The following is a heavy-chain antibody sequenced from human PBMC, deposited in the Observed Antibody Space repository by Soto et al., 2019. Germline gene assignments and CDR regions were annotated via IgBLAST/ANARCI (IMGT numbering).Heavy chain of an antibody. CDR2: FDPEDGET. Sequence: ASVKVSCKVSGYTLTELSMHWVRQAPGKGLEWMGGFDPEDGETIYAQKFQGRVTMTEDTSTDTAYMELSSLRSEDTAVYYCATRMYYDFWSGYRYHWFDPWGQGTLVTVSS. D-gene: IGHD3-3*01. CDR3: ATRMYYDFWSGYRYHWFDP. CDR1: GYTLTELS. V-gene: IGHV1-24*01. J-gene: IGHJ5*02.